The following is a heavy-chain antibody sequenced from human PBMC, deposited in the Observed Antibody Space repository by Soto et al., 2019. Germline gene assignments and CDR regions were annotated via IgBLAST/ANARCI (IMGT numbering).Heavy chain of an antibody. CDR1: GGNVRSEA. Sequence: ASVKVSCKASGGNVRSEAISWFRQAPGHGLEWMGRIIPMLSTRHYAQKFKDRVTIIADESTTTVNMEMRGLTYEDTAVYYCSRAQFSNILAADDYAMDVWGQGTLVTVSS. J-gene: IGHJ6*02. D-gene: IGHD3-9*01. CDR2: IIPMLSTR. CDR3: SRAQFSNILAADDYAMDV. V-gene: IGHV1-69*13.